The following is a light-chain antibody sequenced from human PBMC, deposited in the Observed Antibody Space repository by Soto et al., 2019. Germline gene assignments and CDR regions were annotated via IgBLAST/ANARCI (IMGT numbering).Light chain of an antibody. CDR2: EVT. CDR1: SSDVGDYNY. V-gene: IGLV2-14*01. Sequence: QSALTQPASVSGSPGQSITISCSGFSSDVGDYNYVSWYQQHAGKVPKLIIYEVTNRPLGVSSRFSGSKSGYTASLTISGLQTDDEADYYCSSYTSSIRIFGGGTKGTVL. J-gene: IGLJ2*01. CDR3: SSYTSSIRI.